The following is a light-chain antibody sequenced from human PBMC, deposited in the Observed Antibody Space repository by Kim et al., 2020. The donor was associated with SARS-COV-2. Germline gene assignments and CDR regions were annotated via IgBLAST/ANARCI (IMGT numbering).Light chain of an antibody. CDR2: HAS. Sequence: VSPGERATPSCRASQSVGSNLAWYQQKPGQTPRLLIYHASARVTGIPVRFSGSGSGTEFTLTISSLQSEDFAVYHCQHYNNWPLTFGQGTKVDIK. CDR1: QSVGSN. J-gene: IGKJ1*01. CDR3: QHYNNWPLT. V-gene: IGKV3-15*01.